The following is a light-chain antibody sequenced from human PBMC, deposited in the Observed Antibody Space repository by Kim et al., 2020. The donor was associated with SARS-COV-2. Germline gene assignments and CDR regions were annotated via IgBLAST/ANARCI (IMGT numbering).Light chain of an antibody. CDR2: DAS. J-gene: IGKJ5*01. CDR3: QQYHNWPPIT. V-gene: IGKV3-15*01. Sequence: EIVMTQSPATLSMPPGERAALSCKSSQNVGTKLAWYQQKPGQAPRLLIYDASTRASGSPDRSFGSGSGTEFNLIIVRLQSEDFALYYCQQYHNWPPITFGQGTRLEIK. CDR1: QNVGTK.